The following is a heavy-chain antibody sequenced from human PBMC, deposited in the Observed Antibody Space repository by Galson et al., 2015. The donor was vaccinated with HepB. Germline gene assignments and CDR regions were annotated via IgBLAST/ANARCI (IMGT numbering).Heavy chain of an antibody. CDR2: IKQDGSEK. V-gene: IGHV3-7*03. Sequence: SLRLSCAASGFTFSSYWMSWVRQAPGKGLEWVANIKQDGSEKYYVDSVKGRFTISRDNAKNSLYLQMNSLRAEDTAVYYCARSMRGMYYYGSGSSYYFDYWGQGTLVTVSS. D-gene: IGHD3-10*01. CDR3: ARSMRGMYYYGSGSSYYFDY. J-gene: IGHJ4*02. CDR1: GFTFSSYW.